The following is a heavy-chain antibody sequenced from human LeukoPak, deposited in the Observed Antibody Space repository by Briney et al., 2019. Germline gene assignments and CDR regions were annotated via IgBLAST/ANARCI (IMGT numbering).Heavy chain of an antibody. V-gene: IGHV3-33*06. Sequence: GGSLRLSCAASGFTLRSHGMHWVRQAPGKGLEWVAVLWAHGRSEYYADSVKGRFSIRRDTSRSTLYLQMNSLRAEDTAVYYCAKRESTPYYYDSSGYYFQGEYWGQGTLVTVSS. CDR1: GFTLRSHG. D-gene: IGHD3-22*01. J-gene: IGHJ4*02. CDR2: LWAHGRSE. CDR3: AKRESTPYYYDSSGYYFQGEY.